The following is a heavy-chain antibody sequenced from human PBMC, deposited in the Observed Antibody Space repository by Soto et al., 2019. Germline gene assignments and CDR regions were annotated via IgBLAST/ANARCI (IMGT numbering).Heavy chain of an antibody. CDR2: IGAGGTDT. Sequence: DVQLLESGGGLVQPGGSLTLSCAASRFTFSDFAMSWVRQAPGKGLEWVSSIGAGGTDTYYADSVKGRFTISRDNSKNTLYLQMDSLRDEDTAVYYCAKDAVPYNGKWDWFDSWGQGTLVIVSS. CDR1: RFTFSDFA. J-gene: IGHJ5*01. V-gene: IGHV3-23*01. D-gene: IGHD1-20*01. CDR3: AKDAVPYNGKWDWFDS.